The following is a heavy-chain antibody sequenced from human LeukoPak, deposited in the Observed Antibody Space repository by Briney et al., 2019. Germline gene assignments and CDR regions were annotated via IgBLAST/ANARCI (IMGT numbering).Heavy chain of an antibody. CDR3: ARDFREYYYDSSGNLDY. Sequence: GGSLRLSCAASGFTFSSYAMSWVRQAPGKGLEWVSTISGSGGSTYYADSVKGRFTISRDNSKNTLYLQMNSLRAEDTAVYYCARDFREYYYDSSGNLDYWGQGTLVTVSS. D-gene: IGHD3-22*01. V-gene: IGHV3-23*01. J-gene: IGHJ4*02. CDR2: ISGSGGST. CDR1: GFTFSSYA.